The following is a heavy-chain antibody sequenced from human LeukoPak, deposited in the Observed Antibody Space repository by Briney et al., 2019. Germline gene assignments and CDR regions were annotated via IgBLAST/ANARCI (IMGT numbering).Heavy chain of an antibody. CDR3: AREGLYSSSSGGAFDI. CDR1: GFTFSSYS. Sequence: GGSLRLSCAASGFTFSSYSMNWVRQAPGKGLEWVSSISSSSSYIYYADSVRGRFTISRDNSKNTLYLQMNSLRAEDTAVYYCAREGLYSSSSGGAFDIWGQGTMVTVSS. D-gene: IGHD6-6*01. J-gene: IGHJ3*02. V-gene: IGHV3-21*04. CDR2: ISSSSSYI.